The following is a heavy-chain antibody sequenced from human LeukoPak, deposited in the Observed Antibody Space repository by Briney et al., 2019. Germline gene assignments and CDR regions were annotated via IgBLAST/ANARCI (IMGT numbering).Heavy chain of an antibody. CDR3: SRGLINGHDFDY. J-gene: IGHJ4*02. D-gene: IGHD2-8*01. Sequence: ASVKVSCKASGGTFSSYAISWVRQAPGQGLEWMGGIIPIFGTANYAQKFQGRVTITADESTSTAYMDLNRLTSDDTAVYYCSRGLINGHDFDYWGQGTVVTVSS. CDR2: IIPIFGTA. CDR1: GGTFSSYA. V-gene: IGHV1-69*13.